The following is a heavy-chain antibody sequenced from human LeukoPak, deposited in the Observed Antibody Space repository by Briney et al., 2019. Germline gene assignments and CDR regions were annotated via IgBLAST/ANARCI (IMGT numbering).Heavy chain of an antibody. J-gene: IGHJ3*02. V-gene: IGHV3-30-3*01. CDR1: GFTFSSYA. Sequence: GRSLRLSCAASGFTFSSYAMHWVRQAPGTGLEWVAVISYDGSNKYYADSVKGRFTISRDNSKNTLYLQMNSLRAEDTAVYYCAREAVPSAFDIWGQGTMVTVSS. CDR3: AREAVPSAFDI. CDR2: ISYDGSNK.